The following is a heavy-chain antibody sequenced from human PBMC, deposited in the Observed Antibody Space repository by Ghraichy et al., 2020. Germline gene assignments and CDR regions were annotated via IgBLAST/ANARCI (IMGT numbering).Heavy chain of an antibody. CDR1: GGSINSGGYS. CDR3: ARGRVTVTTTDGGKFYYMDV. J-gene: IGHJ6*03. V-gene: IGHV4-30-2*01. CDR2: IYYNGTT. Sequence: SETLSLTCTVSGGSINSGGYSWNWIRQPPGKGLEWIGYIYYNGTTYSDPSLKNRVTMSVHRSRTQFSVTLSSVTAADTAVYYCARGRVTVTTTDGGKFYYMDVWGKGTTVTVSS. D-gene: IGHD4-17*01.